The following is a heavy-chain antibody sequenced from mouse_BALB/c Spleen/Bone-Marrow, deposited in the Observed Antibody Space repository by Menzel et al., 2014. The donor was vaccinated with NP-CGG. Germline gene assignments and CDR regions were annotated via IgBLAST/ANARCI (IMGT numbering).Heavy chain of an antibody. D-gene: IGHD2-3*01. V-gene: IGHV4-1*02. J-gene: IGHJ3*01. CDR1: GFDFSGFW. CDR2: INPDSSTI. CDR3: ARLGYYGGFAY. Sequence: EVKLEESGGGLVQPGGSLKLSCAASGFDFSGFWMGWVTLQTPGKGLEWIGEINPDSSTINYTPSPKDRFIISRDNAKNTLYLQMSKVRSEDTALYYCARLGYYGGFAYWGQGTLVTVSA.